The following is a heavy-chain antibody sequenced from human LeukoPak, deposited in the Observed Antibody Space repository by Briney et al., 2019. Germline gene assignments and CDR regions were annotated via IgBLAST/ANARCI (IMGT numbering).Heavy chain of an antibody. V-gene: IGHV1-18*01. CDR3: ARDNGDFAGWFDP. Sequence: ASVKASCKTSGYSFTSYGISWVRQAPGQGLEWMAWISGSSGKTNFAQKVQGRVAMTADISTSTAYMELRSLRSDDTAVYYCARDNGDFAGWFDPWGQGTLVTVSS. J-gene: IGHJ5*02. CDR1: GYSFTSYG. D-gene: IGHD4-17*01. CDR2: ISGSSGKT.